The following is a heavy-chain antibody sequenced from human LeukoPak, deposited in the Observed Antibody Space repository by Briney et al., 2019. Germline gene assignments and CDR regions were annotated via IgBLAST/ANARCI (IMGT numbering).Heavy chain of an antibody. J-gene: IGHJ3*01. D-gene: IGHD4-23*01. V-gene: IGHV4-59*08. CDR2: IYYSGST. CDR1: GGSISSYY. CDR3: ARPSLDYGGIDAFDF. Sequence: SQTLSLTCTVSGGSISSYYWSWIRQPPGKGLEWIGFIYYSGSTNYNPSLKSRVTISVDTSKNQFSLKLSSVTAADTAVYYCARPSLDYGGIDAFDFWGQGTLVTVSS.